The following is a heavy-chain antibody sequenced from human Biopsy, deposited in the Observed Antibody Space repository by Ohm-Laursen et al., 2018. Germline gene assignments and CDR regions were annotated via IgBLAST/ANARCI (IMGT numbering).Heavy chain of an antibody. Sequence: SSVKVSCKASGYTFSMYAIIWVRQAPGQGLEWMGWSSAHNGKTNYAQKFQGRLTMTTDTSTSTAYMELRSLRSDDTAVYYCARDRPSVSTYGVDWGQGTLVTVSS. D-gene: IGHD3-3*01. V-gene: IGHV1-18*01. J-gene: IGHJ4*02. CDR1: GYTFSMYA. CDR3: ARDRPSVSTYGVD. CDR2: SSAHNGKT.